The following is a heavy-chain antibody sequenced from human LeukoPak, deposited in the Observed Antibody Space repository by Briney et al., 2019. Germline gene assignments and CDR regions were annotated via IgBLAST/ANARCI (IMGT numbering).Heavy chain of an antibody. D-gene: IGHD4-17*01. Sequence: SETLSLTCTVSGGSISSGDSYWSWIRQPPGKGLEWIGYIYYSGNTYYNPSLKGRVTISVDTSKNQFSLKLSSVTAADTAVYYCARVDDYGVRSDVWGQGTLVTVSS. J-gene: IGHJ4*02. CDR3: ARVDDYGVRSDV. V-gene: IGHV4-30-4*01. CDR2: IYYSGNT. CDR1: GGSISSGDSY.